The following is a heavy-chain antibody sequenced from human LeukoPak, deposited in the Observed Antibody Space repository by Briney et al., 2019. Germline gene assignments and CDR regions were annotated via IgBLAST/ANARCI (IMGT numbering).Heavy chain of an antibody. CDR3: AKTPVDFWSGFYTHFDY. Sequence: GGSLSLSCAASGFTFSSYAMSWVRQAPGKGLEWVSGISGSGSSTYYADSVKGRFTISRDNSKNTLYLQMNSLRAEDTAVYYCAKTPVDFWSGFYTHFDYWGQGTLVTVSS. V-gene: IGHV3-23*01. D-gene: IGHD3-3*01. CDR1: GFTFSSYA. J-gene: IGHJ4*02. CDR2: ISGSGSST.